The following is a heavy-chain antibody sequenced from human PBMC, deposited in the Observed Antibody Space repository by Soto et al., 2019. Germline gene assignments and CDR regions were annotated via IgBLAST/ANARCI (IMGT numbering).Heavy chain of an antibody. CDR2: IYYSGST. CDR1: GGSISSYY. D-gene: IGHD6-6*01. J-gene: IGHJ6*02. V-gene: IGHV4-59*01. Sequence: SETLSLTCTGSGGSISSYYWSWIRQPPGKGLEWIGYIYYSGSTNYNPSLKSRVTISVDTSKNQFSLKLSSVTAADTAVYYCARGWFTYHRQLVDGMDVWGQRTTVT. CDR3: ARGWFTYHRQLVDGMDV.